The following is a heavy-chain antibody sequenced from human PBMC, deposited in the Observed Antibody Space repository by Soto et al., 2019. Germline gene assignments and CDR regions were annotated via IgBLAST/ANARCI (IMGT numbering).Heavy chain of an antibody. CDR3: ARMGGRHAFDI. CDR2: ISYSTTTI. V-gene: IGHV3-48*01. J-gene: IGHJ3*02. D-gene: IGHD1-26*01. CDR1: GGTFGAYS. Sequence: EVQLVESGGGLVEPGGSLRLSCAASGGTFGAYSMNWVRQAPGKGPEWISYISYSTTTIFYAESVQGRFTVSRDNANNSLLLHMNSLRVEDTALYYCARMGGRHAFDIWGQGTKVTVSS.